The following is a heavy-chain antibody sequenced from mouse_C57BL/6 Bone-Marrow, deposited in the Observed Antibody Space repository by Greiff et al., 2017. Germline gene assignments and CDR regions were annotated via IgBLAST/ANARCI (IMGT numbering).Heavy chain of an antibody. J-gene: IGHJ3*01. D-gene: IGHD1-1*01. V-gene: IGHV2-2*01. CDR2: IWSGGST. Sequence: QVQLKESGPGLVQPSQCLSITCTVSGFSLTSYGVHWVRQSPGKGLEWLGVIWSGGSTDYNAAFISRLSISKDNSKSQVFFKMNSLQADDTAIYYCARNSDYYGSAWFAYWGQGTLVTVSA. CDR3: ARNSDYYGSAWFAY. CDR1: GFSLTSYG.